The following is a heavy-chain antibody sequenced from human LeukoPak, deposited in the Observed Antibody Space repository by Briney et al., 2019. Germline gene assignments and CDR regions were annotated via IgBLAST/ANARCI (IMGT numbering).Heavy chain of an antibody. CDR2: IYHSGST. Sequence: SETLSLTCTVSGYSISSGYYWGWIRQPPGKGLEWIGSIYHSGSTNYNPSLKSRVTISVDTSKNQFSLKLSSVTAADTAVYYCAREVGGSQHWSRWFDPWGQGTLVTVSS. CDR1: GYSISSGYY. CDR3: AREVGGSQHWSRWFDP. D-gene: IGHD1-26*01. V-gene: IGHV4-38-2*02. J-gene: IGHJ5*02.